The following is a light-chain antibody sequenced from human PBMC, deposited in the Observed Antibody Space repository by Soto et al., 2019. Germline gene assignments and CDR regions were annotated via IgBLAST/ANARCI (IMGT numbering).Light chain of an antibody. CDR3: QQRSNWPPT. CDR1: QSIDGW. J-gene: IGKJ4*01. Sequence: DIQMTQSPSTLSASVGDRVTITCRASQSIDGWLAWYQQKTGQAPELLVSKASSLESGVPSRFSGSGSGTEFTLTISSLEPEDFAVYYCQQRSNWPPTFGGGTKVEIK. CDR2: KAS. V-gene: IGKV1-5*03.